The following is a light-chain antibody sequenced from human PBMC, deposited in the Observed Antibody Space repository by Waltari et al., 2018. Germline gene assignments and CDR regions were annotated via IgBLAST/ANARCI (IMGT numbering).Light chain of an antibody. CDR3: QVWDRSNEDAHPYGV. Sequence: SGVLTQPPSVSVAPGQTAKIPCRGDNFDNKAVHWHQQRPGQAPGLVIYDDSDRPSGIPERFSGSNSGNTATLTISRVEAGDEADYFCQVWDRSNEDAHPYGVFGGGTKLTVL. V-gene: IGLV3-21*02. J-gene: IGLJ2*01. CDR2: DDS. CDR1: NFDNKA.